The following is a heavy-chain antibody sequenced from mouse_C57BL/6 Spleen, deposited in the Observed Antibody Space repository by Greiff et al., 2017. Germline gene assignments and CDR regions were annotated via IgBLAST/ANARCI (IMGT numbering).Heavy chain of an antibody. CDR2: IYPGSGST. Sequence: QVQLQQPGAELVKPGASVKMSCKASGYTFTSYWITWVKQRPGQGLEWIGDIYPGSGSTNSNEKFKSKATLTVDTSSSTAYMQLSSLTSEDSAVSYFASYDYDVGNYFDYWGQGTTLTVSS. CDR3: ASYDYDVGNYFDY. CDR1: GYTFTSYW. D-gene: IGHD2-4*01. J-gene: IGHJ2*01. V-gene: IGHV1-55*01.